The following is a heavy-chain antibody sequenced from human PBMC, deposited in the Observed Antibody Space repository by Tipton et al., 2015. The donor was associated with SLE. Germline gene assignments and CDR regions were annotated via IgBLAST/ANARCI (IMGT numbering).Heavy chain of an antibody. CDR2: IYYSGST. CDR1: GGSISSYY. V-gene: IGHV4-59*01. CDR3: ARVSGGLLWFGEFLD. J-gene: IGHJ4*02. D-gene: IGHD3-10*01. Sequence: TLSLTCTVSGGSISSYYWSWIRQPPGKGLEWIGYIYYSGSTNYNPSLKSRVTISVDTSKNQFSLKLSSVTAADTAVYYCARVSGGLLWFGEFLDWGQGTPVTVSS.